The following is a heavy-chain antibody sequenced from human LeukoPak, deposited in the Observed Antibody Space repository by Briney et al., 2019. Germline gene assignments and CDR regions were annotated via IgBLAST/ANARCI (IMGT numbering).Heavy chain of an antibody. D-gene: IGHD2-21*02. CDR3: ARGAYCGGDCYSGVDY. CDR1: GGSFSGYY. CDR2: INHSGST. V-gene: IGHV4-34*01. Sequence: PETLSLTCAVYGGSFSGYYWSWIRQPPGKGLEWIGEINHSGSTNYNPSLKSRVTISVDTSKNQFSLKLSSVTAADTAVYYCARGAYCGGDCYSGVDYWGQGTLVTVSS. J-gene: IGHJ4*02.